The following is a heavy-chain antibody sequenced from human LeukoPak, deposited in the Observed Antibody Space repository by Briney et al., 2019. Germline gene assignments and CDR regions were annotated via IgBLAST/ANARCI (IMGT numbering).Heavy chain of an antibody. CDR1: GGSISSYY. CDR3: ARGNHYRVTMVRGKAELFDY. V-gene: IGHV4-59*12. J-gene: IGHJ4*02. D-gene: IGHD3-10*01. CDR2: VLYSGSG. Sequence: SETLSLTCTVSGGSISSYYWNWIRQSPGKGLEWIGYVLYSGSGDYNPSLKSRVTILIDTSKNQFSLKLSSVTAADTAVYYCARGNHYRVTMVRGKAELFDYWGQGTLVTVSS.